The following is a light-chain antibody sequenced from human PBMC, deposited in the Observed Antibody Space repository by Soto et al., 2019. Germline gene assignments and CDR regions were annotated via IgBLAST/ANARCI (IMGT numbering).Light chain of an antibody. CDR2: AAS. CDR1: QGINSW. Sequence: DIQMTQSPSSVSASVGDRVTITCRASQGINSWLAWYQQKPGKAPKLLIYAASSLQSGVPSRFSGSGSGTDFTFTISSLQPEDFATYYCQRANSFPITFGQGTRLEIK. CDR3: QRANSFPIT. V-gene: IGKV1-12*01. J-gene: IGKJ5*01.